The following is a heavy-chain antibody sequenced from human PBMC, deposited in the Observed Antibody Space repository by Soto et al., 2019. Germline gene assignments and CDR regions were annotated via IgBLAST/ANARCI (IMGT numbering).Heavy chain of an antibody. J-gene: IGHJ6*02. D-gene: IGHD2-21*02. Sequence: QVQLVQSGAEVKKPGSSVKVSCKASGGSFSNYAINWVRQAPGQGLEWMGGIIPIFGTPNYAQKFQGKFTITADESPSTGYMQLSSLRPEDTAVYYSARSEAYCGGDCYPHASYYYHGTDVCGQGATVPVSS. CDR2: IIPIFGTP. CDR1: GGSFSNYA. V-gene: IGHV1-69*12. CDR3: ARSEAYCGGDCYPHASYYYHGTDV.